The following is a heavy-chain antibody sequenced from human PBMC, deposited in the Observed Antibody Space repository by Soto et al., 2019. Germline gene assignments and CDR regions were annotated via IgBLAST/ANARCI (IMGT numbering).Heavy chain of an antibody. Sequence: QVQLQESGPGLVKPSQTLSLTCTVSGGSITSGGYYWSWIRQHPGKGLEWIGYIFYSGTTYSNPSLQSRVTISVDTSKNQFSLKLSSVTAADTAVYYCARGXVGRGYFDYWGQGTLVTVSS. CDR2: IFYSGTT. CDR3: ARGXVGRGYFDY. J-gene: IGHJ4*02. CDR1: GGSITSGGYY. D-gene: IGHD1-26*01. V-gene: IGHV4-31*03.